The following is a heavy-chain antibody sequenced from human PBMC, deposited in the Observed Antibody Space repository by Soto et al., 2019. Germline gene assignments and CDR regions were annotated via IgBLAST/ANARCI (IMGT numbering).Heavy chain of an antibody. CDR2: ISGSGGST. J-gene: IGHJ6*02. CDR1: GFTFGSYA. CDR3: AKASYGDYVNYYGMDV. Sequence: SLRLSCAASGFTFGSYALSWVRQAPGKGLEWVSSISGSGGSTYYADSVKGRFTISRDNAKNTLYLQMNSLRAEDTAVYYCAKASYGDYVNYYGMDVWGQGTTVTVSS. D-gene: IGHD4-17*01. V-gene: IGHV3-23*01.